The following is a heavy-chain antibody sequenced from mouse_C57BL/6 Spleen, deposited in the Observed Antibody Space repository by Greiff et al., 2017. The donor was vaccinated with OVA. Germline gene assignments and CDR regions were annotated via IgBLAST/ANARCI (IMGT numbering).Heavy chain of an antibody. CDR3: ARAGSSFDY. J-gene: IGHJ2*01. Sequence: EVQLHQSGPELVKPGASVKISCKASGYTFTDYYMNWVKQSHGKSLEWIGDINPNNGGTSYNQKFKGKATLTVDKSSSTAYMELHSLTSEDSAVYYCARAGSSFDYWGQGTTLTVSS. CDR2: INPNNGGT. V-gene: IGHV1-26*01. CDR1: GYTFTDYY.